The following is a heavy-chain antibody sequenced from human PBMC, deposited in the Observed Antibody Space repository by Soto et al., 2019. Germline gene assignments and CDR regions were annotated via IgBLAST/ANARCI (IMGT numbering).Heavy chain of an antibody. CDR3: AKRGNIAVVVAHYGMDV. Sequence: VSVNVSFKASGYPFSNYAVHLVRRAPGQRLEWAGWTNALNGNTKYSHKFHDRVTITRDTSASTAYMELRSLRSEDTAVYDCAKRGNIAVVVAHYGMDVWGQGTPVTVSS. D-gene: IGHD2-15*01. CDR1: GYPFSNYA. V-gene: IGHV1-3*01. CDR2: TNALNGNT. J-gene: IGHJ6*02.